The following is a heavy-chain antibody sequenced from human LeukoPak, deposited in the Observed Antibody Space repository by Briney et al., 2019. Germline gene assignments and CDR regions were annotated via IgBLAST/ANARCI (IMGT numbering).Heavy chain of an antibody. CDR2: INPNSGGT. Sequence: GASVKVSCKASGYTFTGYYMHWVRQAPGQGLAWMGWINPNSGGTNYAQKFQGRVTMTRDTSISTAYMELSRLRSDDTAVYYCARVAAAGTGGVDYWGQGTLVTVSS. CDR1: GYTFTGYY. V-gene: IGHV1-2*02. CDR3: ARVAAAGTGGVDY. J-gene: IGHJ4*02. D-gene: IGHD6-13*01.